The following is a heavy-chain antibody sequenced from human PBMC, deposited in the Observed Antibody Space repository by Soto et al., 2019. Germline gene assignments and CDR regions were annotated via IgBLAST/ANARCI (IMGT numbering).Heavy chain of an antibody. CDR2: IWYDGSNK. D-gene: IGHD6-13*01. J-gene: IGHJ5*02. Sequence: QVQLVESGGGVVQPGRSLRLSCAASGFTFSSYGMHWVRQAPGKGLEWVAVIWYDGSNKYYADSVKGRFTISRDNSKITLYLQMNSLRAEDTSVYYCARGLGIAANWFDPWGQGTLVTVSS. V-gene: IGHV3-33*01. CDR1: GFTFSSYG. CDR3: ARGLGIAANWFDP.